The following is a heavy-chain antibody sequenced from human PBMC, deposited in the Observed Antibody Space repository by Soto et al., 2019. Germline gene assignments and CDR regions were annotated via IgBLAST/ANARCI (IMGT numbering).Heavy chain of an antibody. V-gene: IGHV3-74*01. J-gene: IGHJ6*02. CDR1: GFTFSTYW. Sequence: EVQLVESGGGLVQPGGSLRLSCVGSGFTFSTYWMHWVRQAPGKGLVWVSRINSDGSTTNYADSVKGRFTISRDNAKKTLYRQLNSLRAEDTAVYYCARDAYYDMGVWGRGTTVTVSS. CDR2: INSDGSTT. CDR3: ARDAYYDMGV.